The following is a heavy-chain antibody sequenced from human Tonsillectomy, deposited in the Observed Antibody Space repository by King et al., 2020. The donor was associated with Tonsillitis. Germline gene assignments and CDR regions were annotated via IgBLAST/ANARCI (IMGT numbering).Heavy chain of an antibody. Sequence: QVQLVESGGGLVKPGGSLRLSCAASGFTFTDYYMTWIRQAPGKGLEWVSYISRSGTTIYYADSVKGRFTISRDNAKNSLYLQMNSLRAEDTAVYYCASGPSVPYYYYYMDVWGKGTTVTVSS. J-gene: IGHJ6*03. CDR3: ASGPSVPYYYYYMDV. CDR1: GFTFTDYY. CDR2: ISRSGTTI. V-gene: IGHV3-11*01.